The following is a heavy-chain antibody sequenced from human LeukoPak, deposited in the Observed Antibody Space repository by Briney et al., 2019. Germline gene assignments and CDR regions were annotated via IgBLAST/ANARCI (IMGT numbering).Heavy chain of an antibody. J-gene: IGHJ3*02. Sequence: GGSLRLSCAASEFTFSSYWMHWVRQAPGKWLVWVSRINTDGTSTSYGDSVKGRFTISRDNAKNTLYLQMNSLRAEDTAVYYCRGRIAAAGYAFDIWGQGTMVTVSS. CDR3: RGRIAAAGYAFDI. V-gene: IGHV3-74*01. D-gene: IGHD6-13*01. CDR1: EFTFSSYW. CDR2: INTDGTST.